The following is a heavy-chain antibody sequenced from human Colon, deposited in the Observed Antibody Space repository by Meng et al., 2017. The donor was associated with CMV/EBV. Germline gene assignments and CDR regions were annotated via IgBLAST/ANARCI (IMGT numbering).Heavy chain of an antibody. CDR2: ISWNSGSI. CDR1: GFTFDDYA. J-gene: IGHJ6*02. V-gene: IGHV3-9*01. D-gene: IGHD3-10*01. Sequence: GGSLRLSCAASGFTFDDYAMHWVRQAPGKGLEWVSGISWNSGSIGYADSVKGRFTISRDNAKNSLYLQMNSLRAEDTALYYCAREMYYSGSGNYAAFYYGMDVWGQGTTVTVSS. CDR3: AREMYYSGSGNYAAFYYGMDV.